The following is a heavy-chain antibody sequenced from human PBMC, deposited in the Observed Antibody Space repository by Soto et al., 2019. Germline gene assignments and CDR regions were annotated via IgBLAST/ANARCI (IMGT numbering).Heavy chain of an antibody. CDR1: GFTFDDYD. CDR2: ISWNSDNI. Sequence: EVQLVESGGCLVQPGRSLILSCAASGFTFDDYDMHWVRQAPGQGLAWVSGISWNSDNICYADSVKGRFPISRDNVKNCLYLQMNSLRAEDTALSYCAKDRYSNYGGAFDIWGQGTTVTVSS. V-gene: IGHV3-9*01. CDR3: AKDRYSNYGGAFDI. D-gene: IGHD4-4*01. J-gene: IGHJ3*02.